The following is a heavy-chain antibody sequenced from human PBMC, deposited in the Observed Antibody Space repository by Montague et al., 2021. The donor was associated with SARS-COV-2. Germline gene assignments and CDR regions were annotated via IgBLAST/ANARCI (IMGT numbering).Heavy chain of an antibody. D-gene: IGHD3-10*01. CDR1: GYSISSGYY. V-gene: IGHV4-38-2*02. J-gene: IGHJ5*02. Sequence: SETLSLTCTVSGYSISSGYYWGWIRQPPGKGLEWIGSIYHSGSTYYNLSLKSRVTISVDTSKNQFSLKLSSVTAADTAVYYCARDCYGYGSGSYQRWFDPWGQGTLVTVSS. CDR3: ARDCYGYGSGSYQRWFDP. CDR2: IYHSGST.